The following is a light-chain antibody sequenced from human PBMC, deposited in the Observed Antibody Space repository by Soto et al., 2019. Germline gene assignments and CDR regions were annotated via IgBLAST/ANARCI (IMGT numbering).Light chain of an antibody. V-gene: IGKV1-33*01. CDR1: KNNSKN. CDR3: QQYDNLLPIT. Sequence: IQMTQSPSSLSASVGDRITITCQTSKNNSKNLNWYQQRPGNAAKLLIYDASSLQTGVPSRFSGSGSATHVTFTISSQQPEDVATYYCQQYDNLLPITFGQGTRLEIK. CDR2: DAS. J-gene: IGKJ5*01.